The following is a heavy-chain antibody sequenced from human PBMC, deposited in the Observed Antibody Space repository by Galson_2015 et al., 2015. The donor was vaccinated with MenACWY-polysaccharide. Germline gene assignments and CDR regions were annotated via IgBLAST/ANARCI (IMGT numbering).Heavy chain of an antibody. Sequence: ETLSLTCTVSHDSISSSYWSWIRQSADTGLEYIGRIHATGSTAYNPSFGGRVAMSVDLPRSQFSLRLASMTASDTAMYYCARRSLDNWYFDLWGRGTLVIVSS. J-gene: IGHJ2*01. CDR2: IHATGST. V-gene: IGHV4-4*07. D-gene: IGHD1-1*01. CDR3: ARRSLDNWYFDL. CDR1: HDSISSSY.